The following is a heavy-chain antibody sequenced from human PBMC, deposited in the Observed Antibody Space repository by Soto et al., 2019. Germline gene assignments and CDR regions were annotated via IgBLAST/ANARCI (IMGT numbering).Heavy chain of an antibody. CDR3: ARYCGGDCYPSRGVDV. CDR2: IYYSART. Sequence: PSETLSLTCTVSGCSISSYYWSWIRQPRGNGLVWIGYIYYSARTNYNPSLKSRVAISVDTSKNQFSLKLSSVTAADTAVYYCARYCGGDCYPSRGVDVWGQGTKVTVSS. D-gene: IGHD2-21*02. J-gene: IGHJ6*02. CDR1: GCSISSYY. V-gene: IGHV4-59*08.